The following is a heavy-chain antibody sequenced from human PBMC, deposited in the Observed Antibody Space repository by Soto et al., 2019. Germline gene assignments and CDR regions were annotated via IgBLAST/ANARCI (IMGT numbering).Heavy chain of an antibody. CDR1: GGSISSSSYY. D-gene: IGHD6-19*01. J-gene: IGHJ5*02. CDR2: IYYSGST. Sequence: SETLSLTCTVSGGSISSSSYYWGWIRQPPGKGLEWIGIIYYSGSTYYTPSLKIRVTISVDTSKNQFSLKLSSVTAADTAVYYCARPIAVAGTGWFDPWGQGTLVTVSS. CDR3: ARPIAVAGTGWFDP. V-gene: IGHV4-39*01.